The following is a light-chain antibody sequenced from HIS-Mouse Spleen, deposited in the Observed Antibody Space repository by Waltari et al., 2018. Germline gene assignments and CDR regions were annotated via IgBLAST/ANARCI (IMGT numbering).Light chain of an antibody. CDR1: SSDVGGYNY. J-gene: IGLJ2*01. V-gene: IGLV2-11*01. CDR2: DVS. CDR3: CSYAGSYTFYVV. Sequence: QSALTQPRSVSGSPGQSVTISCPGTSSDVGGYNYVSWYQQHPGKAPKLMIYDVSKRPSWVPDRFSGSKSGNTASLTISGLQAADEADYYCCSYAGSYTFYVVFGGGTKLTVL.